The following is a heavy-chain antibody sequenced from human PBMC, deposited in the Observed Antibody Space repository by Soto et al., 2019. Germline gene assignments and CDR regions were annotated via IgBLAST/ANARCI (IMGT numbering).Heavy chain of an antibody. CDR3: AKDGSHNFDY. Sequence: QVQLVESGGGVVQPGRSLRLSCAASGFTFSHYAMHWVRQAPGKGLEWVALMSYDGSNEYYADSVKGRFTLSRDNSKNTLYLPMNSLRAEDTSVYYCAKDGSHNFDYWGQGTLVTVSS. V-gene: IGHV3-30*18. CDR1: GFTFSHYA. J-gene: IGHJ4*02. D-gene: IGHD1-26*01. CDR2: MSYDGSNE.